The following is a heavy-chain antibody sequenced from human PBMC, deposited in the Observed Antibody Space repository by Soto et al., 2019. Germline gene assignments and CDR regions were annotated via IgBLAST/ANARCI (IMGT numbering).Heavy chain of an antibody. V-gene: IGHV3-21*04. D-gene: IGHD2-2*01. CDR1: GFTFDDYG. CDR3: AKGGASVVPAAISYGMDV. J-gene: IGHJ6*02. Sequence: GGSLRLSCAASGFTFDDYGMHWVRQAPGKGLEWVSSISSSGTYIYYADSVKGRFTISRDNAKNSLYLQMNSLRAEDTAVYYCAKGGASVVPAAISYGMDVWGQGTTVTVSS. CDR2: ISSSGTYI.